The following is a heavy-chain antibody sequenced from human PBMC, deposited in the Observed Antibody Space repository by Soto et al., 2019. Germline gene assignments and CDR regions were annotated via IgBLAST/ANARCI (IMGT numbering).Heavy chain of an antibody. J-gene: IGHJ4*02. Sequence: QLRLQESGPGLVKSSETLSLTCTVSGGSIRSSTYYWGWIRQPPGKGLEWIGSISYSGSTNNTPSLKSRVTMSVDTYTNPFSLKLNSVTAADTAVYYCTRHEGGAAADRPLDYWGQGTLVTVSS. V-gene: IGHV4-39*01. D-gene: IGHD6-13*01. CDR3: TRHEGGAAADRPLDY. CDR2: ISYSGST. CDR1: GGSIRSSTYY.